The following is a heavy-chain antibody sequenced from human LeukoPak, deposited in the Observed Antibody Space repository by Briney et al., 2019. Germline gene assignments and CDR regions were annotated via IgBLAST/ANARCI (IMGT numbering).Heavy chain of an antibody. CDR1: GFTFSSYE. CDR3: ARGFEVRGRGSVVVVIHYYYYGMDV. D-gene: IGHD3-22*01. CDR2: ISSSGSTI. Sequence: GGSLRLSCAASGFTFSSYEMNWVRQAPGKGLEWVSYISSSGSTIYYADSVKGRFTISRDNAKNSLYLQMNSLRAEDTAVYYCARGFEVRGRGSVVVVIHYYYYGMDVWGQGTTVTVSS. V-gene: IGHV3-48*03. J-gene: IGHJ6*02.